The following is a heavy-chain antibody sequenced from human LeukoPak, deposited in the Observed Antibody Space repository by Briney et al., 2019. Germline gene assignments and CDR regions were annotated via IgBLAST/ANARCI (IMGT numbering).Heavy chain of an antibody. CDR1: GFTFDDYA. D-gene: IGHD5-24*01. CDR2: ISGDGGST. J-gene: IGHJ4*02. CDR3: AKDSGDGYNRSPMDFDY. V-gene: IGHV3-43*02. Sequence: GGSLRLSCAASGFTFDDYAMHWVRQAPGKGLEWVSLISGDGGSTYYADPVKGRFTISRDNSKNSLYLQMNSLRTEDTALYYCAKDSGDGYNRSPMDFDYWGQGTLVTVSS.